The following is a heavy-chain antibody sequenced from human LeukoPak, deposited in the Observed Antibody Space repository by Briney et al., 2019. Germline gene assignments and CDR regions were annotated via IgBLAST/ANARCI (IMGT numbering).Heavy chain of an antibody. CDR2: IYYSGST. D-gene: IGHD6-13*01. Sequence: SETLSLTCTVSGGSISSSSYYWGWIRQPPGKGLEWIGSIYYSGSTYYNPSLKSRVTISVDTSKNQFSLKLSSVTAADTAVYYCAVGIYSSSWYWFDPWGQGTLVTVSS. CDR3: AVGIYSSSWYWFDP. CDR1: GGSISSSSYY. V-gene: IGHV4-39*07. J-gene: IGHJ5*02.